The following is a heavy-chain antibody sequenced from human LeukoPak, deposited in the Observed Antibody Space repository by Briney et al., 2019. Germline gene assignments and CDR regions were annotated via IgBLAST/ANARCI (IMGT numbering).Heavy chain of an antibody. J-gene: IGHJ6*02. Sequence: SAPMSFTCTSSGGSTSSSIYYWRWTRQPPGKGLEWIGDINYSGSYNHNPSLKSRVTISVDASKNQFSLKLSSVTAADTAVYYCARVPFHHYYGSGCYLDRLYYYYGMDVWGQGTTVTVSS. V-gene: IGHV4-61*01. D-gene: IGHD3-10*01. CDR3: ARVPFHHYYGSGCYLDRLYYYYGMDV. CDR1: GGSTSSSIYY. CDR2: INYSGSY.